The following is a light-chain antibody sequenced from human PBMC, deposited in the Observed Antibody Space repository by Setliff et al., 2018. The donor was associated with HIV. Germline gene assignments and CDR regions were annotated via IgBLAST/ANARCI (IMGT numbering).Light chain of an antibody. J-gene: IGLJ1*01. V-gene: IGLV2-23*02. Sequence: SVLTQPASVSGSPGQSSTISCTGTRSDIGTYYLVSWYRQYPGKAPKLIIYEVNRRPAGVSDRLSGSKSGNTASLTISGLRAEDEATYYCCSYTSSTTYVFGTGTKVTV. CDR1: RSDIGTYYL. CDR2: EVN. CDR3: CSYTSSTTYV.